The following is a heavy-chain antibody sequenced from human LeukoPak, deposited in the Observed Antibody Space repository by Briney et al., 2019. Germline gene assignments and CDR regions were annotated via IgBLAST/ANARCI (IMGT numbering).Heavy chain of an antibody. V-gene: IGHV1-2*02. D-gene: IGHD3-22*01. CDR1: GGTFSSYA. J-gene: IGHJ4*02. CDR2: INPNSGGT. Sequence: GASVKVSCKASGGTFSSYAISWVRQAPGQGLEWMGWINPNSGGTNYAQKFQGRVTMTRDTSISTAYMEQSRLRSDDTAVYYCATHSSGSDITSDYWGQGTLVTVSS. CDR3: ATHSSGSDITSDY.